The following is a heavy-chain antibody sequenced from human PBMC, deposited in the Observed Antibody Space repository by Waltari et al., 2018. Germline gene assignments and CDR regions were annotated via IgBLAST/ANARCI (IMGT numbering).Heavy chain of an antibody. CDR2: ISICGDTV. D-gene: IGHD6-19*01. Sequence: QAQLVESGGGLVRPGGSLRLSCTASGFIFSDFYMSWIRQPPGKGLECSSYISICGDTVYYADSLKGRFAVSRDNADNSMFLQMNSLRGNDTAVYYCARGSVANPWGQGALVIVSS. V-gene: IGHV3-11*04. CDR3: ARGSVANP. J-gene: IGHJ5*02. CDR1: GFIFSDFY.